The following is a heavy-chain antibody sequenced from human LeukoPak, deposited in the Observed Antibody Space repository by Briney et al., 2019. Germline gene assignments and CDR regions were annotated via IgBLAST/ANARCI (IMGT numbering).Heavy chain of an antibody. CDR1: GGSISSSSYY. J-gene: IGHJ4*02. CDR2: IYYSGST. CDR3: AGGWGATGAY. Sequence: PSETLSLTCTVSGGSISSSSYYWGWIRQPPGKGLEWIGSIYYSGSTYYNPSLKSRVTISVDTSKNQFSLKLSSVTAADTAVYYCAGGWGATGAYWGQGTLVTVSS. D-gene: IGHD1-26*01. V-gene: IGHV4-39*07.